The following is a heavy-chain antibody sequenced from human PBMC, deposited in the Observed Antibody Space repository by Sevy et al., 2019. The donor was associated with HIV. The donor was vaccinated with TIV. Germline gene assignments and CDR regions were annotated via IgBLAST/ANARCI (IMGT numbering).Heavy chain of an antibody. D-gene: IGHD1-1*01. CDR3: ARDALTTGWFDP. CDR2: IYHSGST. Sequence: SETLSLTCAVSGGSISSDNYSWSWMRQPLGKGLEWIGYIYHSGSTHYNLSLKSRVTISVDRSKNQFSLKLSSVTAADTAVYYRARDALTTGWFDPWGQGTLVTVSS. J-gene: IGHJ5*02. V-gene: IGHV4-30-2*01. CDR1: GGSISSDNYS.